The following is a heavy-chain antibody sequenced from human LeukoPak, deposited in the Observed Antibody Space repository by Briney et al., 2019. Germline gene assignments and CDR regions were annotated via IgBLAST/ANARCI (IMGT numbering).Heavy chain of an antibody. V-gene: IGHV3-64*01. D-gene: IGHD1-26*01. CDR3: ASGDVGAPFDY. J-gene: IGHJ4*02. CDR2: ISSNGGST. CDR1: GFTFSSYA. Sequence: GGSLRLSCAASGFTFSSYAMHWVRQAPGKGLEYVSAISSNGGSTYYANSVKGRFTISRDNSKNTLYLQMGSLRAEDMAVYYCASGDVGAPFDYWGQGTLATVSS.